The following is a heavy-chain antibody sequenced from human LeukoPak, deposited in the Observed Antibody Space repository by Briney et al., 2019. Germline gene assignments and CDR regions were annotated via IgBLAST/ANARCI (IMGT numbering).Heavy chain of an antibody. J-gene: IGHJ4*02. V-gene: IGHV4-59*01. Sequence: SETLSLTCTVSGGSISSYYWSWIRQPPGKGLGWIGYIYYSGSTNYNPSLKSRVTISVDTSKNQFSLKLSSVTAADTAVYYCARVDSTSLFHYWGQGTLVTVSS. CDR2: IYYSGST. CDR1: GGSISSYY. CDR3: ARVDSTSLFHY. D-gene: IGHD5-18*01.